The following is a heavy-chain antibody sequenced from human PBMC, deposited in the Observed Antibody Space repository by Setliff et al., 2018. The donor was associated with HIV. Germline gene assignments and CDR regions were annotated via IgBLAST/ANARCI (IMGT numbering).Heavy chain of an antibody. D-gene: IGHD6-6*01. Sequence: ASVKVSCKAVGYTFSGYYLHWVRQAPGRGLEWMGIINPSGVGTTYAQMFQGRVTMTGDTSASTVYMELSSLRSEDTAMCYCAREMFMYTSSEGFPFDLRGQGTLVTVSS. CDR3: AREMFMYTSSEGFPFDL. CDR2: INPSGVGT. J-gene: IGHJ4*02. V-gene: IGHV1-46*01. CDR1: GYTFSGYY.